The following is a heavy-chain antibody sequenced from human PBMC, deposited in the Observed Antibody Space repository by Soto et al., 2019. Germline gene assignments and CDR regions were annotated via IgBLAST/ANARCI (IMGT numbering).Heavy chain of an antibody. D-gene: IGHD3-16*02. J-gene: IGHJ6*03. CDR1: GFTFSSYA. Sequence: EVQLLESGGGLVQPGGSLRLSCAASGFTFSSYAMSWVRQAPGKGLEWVSAISGSGGSTYYADSVKGRFTISRDNSENTLYLQMNSLRAEDTAVYYCAKDHQSYLRYYMDVWGKGTTVTVSS. CDR3: AKDHQSYLRYYMDV. V-gene: IGHV3-23*01. CDR2: ISGSGGST.